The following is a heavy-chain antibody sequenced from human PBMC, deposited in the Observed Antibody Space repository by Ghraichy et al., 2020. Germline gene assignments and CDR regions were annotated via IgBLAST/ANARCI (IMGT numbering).Heavy chain of an antibody. J-gene: IGHJ5*02. Sequence: GGSLRLSCAASGFTFSSYAMHWVRQAPGKGLEWVAVISYDGSNKYYADSVKGRFTISRDNSKNTLYLQMNSLRAEDTAVYYCARGFGDTAIPWGQGTLVTVSS. V-gene: IGHV3-30-3*01. CDR3: ARGFGDTAIP. D-gene: IGHD5-18*01. CDR1: GFTFSSYA. CDR2: ISYDGSNK.